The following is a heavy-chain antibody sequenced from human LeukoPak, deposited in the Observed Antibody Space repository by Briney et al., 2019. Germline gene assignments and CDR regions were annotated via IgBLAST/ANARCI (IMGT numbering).Heavy chain of an antibody. CDR2: ISWNSGKI. Sequence: GGSLRLSCAASGFTFDDYAIHWVRQAPGKGLEWVSGISWNSGKIDYADSVKGRFTISRDDAKNSLYLQMNSLRAEDTALYYCANTDYFGSGSYYFNCWGQGTLVTVSS. J-gene: IGHJ4*02. D-gene: IGHD3-10*01. CDR1: GFTFDDYA. CDR3: ANTDYFGSGSYYFNC. V-gene: IGHV3-9*01.